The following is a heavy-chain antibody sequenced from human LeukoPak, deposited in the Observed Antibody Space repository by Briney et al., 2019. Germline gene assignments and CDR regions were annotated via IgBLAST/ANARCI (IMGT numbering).Heavy chain of an antibody. D-gene: IGHD3-22*01. CDR1: GGTFSSYA. V-gene: IGHV1-69*13. CDR2: IIPIFGTA. CDR3: ARVSYDSSGSAGGYFDY. J-gene: IGHJ4*02. Sequence: ASVKVSCKASGGTFSSYAISWVRQAPGQGLEWMGGIIPIFGTANYAQKFQGRVTITADESTSTAYMELSSLRSEDAAVYYCARVSYDSSGSAGGYFDYWGQGTLVTVSS.